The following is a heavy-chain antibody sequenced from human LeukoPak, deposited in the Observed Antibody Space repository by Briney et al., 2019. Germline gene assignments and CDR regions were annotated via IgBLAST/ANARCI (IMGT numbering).Heavy chain of an antibody. Sequence: GGSLRLSCAASGFIFSSYSMNWVRQAPGKGLEWISKINSGSSTIYYTDSVKGRFTISRDNAKNSLYLQMNNLRAEDTAVYYCARDSPRLSYWGQGTLVTVSS. V-gene: IGHV3-48*01. J-gene: IGHJ4*02. CDR3: ARDSPRLSY. D-gene: IGHD6-25*01. CDR1: GFIFSSYS. CDR2: INSGSSTI.